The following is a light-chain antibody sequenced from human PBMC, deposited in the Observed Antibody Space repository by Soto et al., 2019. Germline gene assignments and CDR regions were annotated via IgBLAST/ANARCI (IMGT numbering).Light chain of an antibody. Sequence: QLVLTQSPSASASQGASVKLTCTLSSGHSNYAIAWHQQQSEKGPRYLMKLNSDGSHSKGDGIPDRFSGSSSGAERYLTISSLQSEDEADYYCQTWGSGIVVFGGGTKVTVL. J-gene: IGLJ2*01. CDR3: QTWGSGIVV. CDR1: SGHSNYA. CDR2: LNSDGSH. V-gene: IGLV4-69*01.